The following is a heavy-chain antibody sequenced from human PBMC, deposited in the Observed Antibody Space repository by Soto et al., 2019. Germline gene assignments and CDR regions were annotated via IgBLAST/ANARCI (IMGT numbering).Heavy chain of an antibody. CDR2: IYYSGST. Sequence: SETLSLTCTVSGGSVSSGSYYWSWIRQPPGKGLEWIGYIYYSGSTNYNPSLKSRVTISVDTSKNQFSMKLSSVTAADTAVYYCARTYSSFWSDWFDPWGQGTLVTVSS. D-gene: IGHD6-19*01. J-gene: IGHJ5*02. CDR1: GGSVSSGSYY. CDR3: ARTYSSFWSDWFDP. V-gene: IGHV4-61*01.